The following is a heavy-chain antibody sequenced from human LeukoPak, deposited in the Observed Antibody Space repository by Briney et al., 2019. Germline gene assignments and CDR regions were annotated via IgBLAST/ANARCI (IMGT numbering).Heavy chain of an antibody. CDR1: EFTFSSYT. J-gene: IGHJ4*02. CDR2: IGGDSGTI. D-gene: IGHD3-9*01. Sequence: PGGSLRLSCAASEFTFSSYTMSWVRQAPGKGLEWVSYIGGDSGTIYYADSVKGRFTISRDNAKNSLYLQMNSLRDEDTAVYYCARVLSRYSGDYFDYWGQGTLVTVSS. V-gene: IGHV3-48*02. CDR3: ARVLSRYSGDYFDY.